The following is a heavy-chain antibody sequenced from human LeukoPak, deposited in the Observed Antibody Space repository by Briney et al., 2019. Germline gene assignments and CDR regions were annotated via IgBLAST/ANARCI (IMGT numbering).Heavy chain of an antibody. V-gene: IGHV4-34*01. D-gene: IGHD5-24*01. CDR3: ARGKWLQLRDYYYYGLDV. CDR1: GGSFSGYH. CDR2: INHSGST. J-gene: IGHJ6*02. Sequence: SETLSLTCAVSGGSFSGYHWSWIRQPPGKGLEWIGEINHSGSTNYNPSLKSRVTISVDTSKNQFSLKLSSVTAADTAVYYCARGKWLQLRDYYYYGLDVWGQGTTVTVSS.